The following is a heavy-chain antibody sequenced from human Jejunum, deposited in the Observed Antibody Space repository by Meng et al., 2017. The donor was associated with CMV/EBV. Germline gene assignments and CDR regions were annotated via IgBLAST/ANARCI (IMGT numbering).Heavy chain of an antibody. V-gene: IGHV1-18*04. CDR2: ISAYNGDT. CDR1: GYTYTPHG. CDR3: ARDRGSSGWSNWFDP. Sequence: QGERVQSGFELKKPGASVKVSCKASGYTYTPHGIGWVRHVPGQGLEWMGWISAYNGDTIYGQKFQGRVAVTTDASTNTAYMELRSLRSDDTAVYYCARDRGSSGWSNWFDPWGQGTLVTVSS. D-gene: IGHD6-13*01. J-gene: IGHJ5*02.